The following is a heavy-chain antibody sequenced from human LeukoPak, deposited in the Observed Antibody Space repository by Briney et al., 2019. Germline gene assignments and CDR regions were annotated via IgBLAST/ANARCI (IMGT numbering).Heavy chain of an antibody. CDR2: IKPDGSEK. J-gene: IGHJ4*02. CDR1: GVTFSGNW. V-gene: IGHV3-7*05. CDR3: ARDRVWSFDY. D-gene: IGHD2-8*02. Sequence: GGSLRLSCADSGVTFSGNWMSWVRQAPGKGLEWVAHIKPDGSEKYYVDSVRGRFTISRDNAENSLYLEMNSLRAEDTAVYYCARDRVWSFDYWGQGTLVTVSS.